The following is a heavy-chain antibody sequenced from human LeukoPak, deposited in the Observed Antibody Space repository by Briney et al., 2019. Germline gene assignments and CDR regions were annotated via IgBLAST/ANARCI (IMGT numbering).Heavy chain of an antibody. CDR3: AREKGYDFWSGYTRRYYYMDV. D-gene: IGHD3-3*01. CDR2: IYYSGST. CDR1: GGSISSGGYY. Sequence: PSETLSLTCTVSGGSISSGGYYWSWIRQHPGKGLEWIEYIYYSGSTYYNPSLKSRVTISVDTSKNQFSLKLSSVTAADTAVYYCAREKGYDFWSGYTRRYYYMDVWGKGTTVTVSS. V-gene: IGHV4-31*03. J-gene: IGHJ6*03.